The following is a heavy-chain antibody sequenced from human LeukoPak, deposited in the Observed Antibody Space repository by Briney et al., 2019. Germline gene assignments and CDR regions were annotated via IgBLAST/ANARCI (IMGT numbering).Heavy chain of an antibody. CDR3: ASVGCDDAFDI. CDR2: INSNSGGT. CDR1: GYTFTGYY. V-gene: IGHV1-2*02. Sequence: GASVKVSCKASGYTFTGYYMHWLRQAPRQGLEWMGWINSNSGGTNYAQKFQGRVTMTRDTSISTAYMELSRLRSDDTAVYYCASVGCDDAFDIWAQGTMVTVSS. J-gene: IGHJ3*02. D-gene: IGHD1-26*01.